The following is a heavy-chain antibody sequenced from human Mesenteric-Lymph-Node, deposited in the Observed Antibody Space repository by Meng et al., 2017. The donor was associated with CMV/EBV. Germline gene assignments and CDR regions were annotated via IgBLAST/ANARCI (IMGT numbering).Heavy chain of an antibody. CDR3: ARLYYYGSGSYYNEGYYYGMDV. V-gene: IGHV3-53*01. CDR1: GFPFDDYA. Sequence: GESLKISCATSGFPFDDYAMHWVRQAPGKGLEWVSVIYSGGSTYYADSVKGRFTISRDNSKNTLYLQMNSLRAEDTAVYYCARLYYYGSGSYYNEGYYYGMDVWGQGTTVTVSS. CDR2: IYSGGST. D-gene: IGHD3-10*01. J-gene: IGHJ6*02.